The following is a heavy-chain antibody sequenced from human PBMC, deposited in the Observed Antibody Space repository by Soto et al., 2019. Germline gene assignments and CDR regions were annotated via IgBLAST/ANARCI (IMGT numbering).Heavy chain of an antibody. J-gene: IGHJ6*02. CDR2: IYHSGST. CDR1: GGSISSGGYS. V-gene: IGHV4-30-2*01. D-gene: IGHD5-18*01. CDR3: ARDRGGYSYGMDV. Sequence: QLQLQESGSGLVKPSQTLSLTCAVSGGSISSGGYSWSWIRQPPGKGLEWIGYIYHSGSTYYNPSLNTRVTTSVDRSKNQFSLKLSSVTAADTAVYYCARDRGGYSYGMDVWGQGTTVTVSS.